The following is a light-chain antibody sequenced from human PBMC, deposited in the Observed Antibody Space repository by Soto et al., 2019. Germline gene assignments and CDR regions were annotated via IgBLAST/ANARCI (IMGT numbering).Light chain of an antibody. V-gene: IGLV2-23*01. CDR3: SSYAGSSIVS. CDR1: SSDVGVYNL. Sequence: QSALTQPASVSGSPGQSITISCTGTSSDVGVYNLVSWYQQHPDKAPKLMIYEGSKRPSGVSTRFSGSKSGNTATLTISGLLAEDEADYYCSSYAGSSIVSFGGGTKVTVL. CDR2: EGS. J-gene: IGLJ2*01.